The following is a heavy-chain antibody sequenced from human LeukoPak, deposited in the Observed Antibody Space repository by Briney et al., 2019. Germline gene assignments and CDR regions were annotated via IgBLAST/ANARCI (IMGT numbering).Heavy chain of an antibody. D-gene: IGHD2-15*01. Sequence: GSLRLSCAASGFIFSSYTMNWVRQAPGKGLEWVAHIKEDGGEKYHVDPVKGRFTISRDNAKNSLYLQMNSLRAEDTAMYYCVRDRGYCSGGTCYALWDYWGQGTLVTVSS. CDR2: IKEDGGEK. V-gene: IGHV3-7*01. CDR1: GFIFSSYT. CDR3: VRDRGYCSGGTCYALWDY. J-gene: IGHJ4*02.